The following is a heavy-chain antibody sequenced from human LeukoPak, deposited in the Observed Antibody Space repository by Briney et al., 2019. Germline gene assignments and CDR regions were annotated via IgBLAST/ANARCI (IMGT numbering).Heavy chain of an antibody. Sequence: TSETLSLTCTVSGVSISHYYWTWLRQPPGKGLEWVGYIFYSGSTNYNPSLKNRVNISLDTTKNQFSLKLTSVTAADTAVYYCARLVYSSTWVFDFWGLGTLVTVSS. V-gene: IGHV4-59*08. CDR3: ARLVYSSTWVFDF. D-gene: IGHD6-13*01. CDR2: IFYSGST. J-gene: IGHJ4*02. CDR1: GVSISHYY.